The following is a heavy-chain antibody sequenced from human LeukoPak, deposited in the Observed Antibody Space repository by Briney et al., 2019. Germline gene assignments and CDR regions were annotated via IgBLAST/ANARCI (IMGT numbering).Heavy chain of an antibody. J-gene: IGHJ6*02. V-gene: IGHV5-51*01. CDR2: IYPGDSDT. D-gene: IGHD3-3*01. CDR3: ARHLGYDSFYGMDV. CDR1: GYSFTRNW. Sequence: GESLKITCKGSGYSFTRNWIGWVRQMPGKGLEWMGIIYPGDSDTRHSPSFQGRVTISADKSISTAYLQWSSLKASDTAMYYCARHLGYDSFYGMDVWGQGTTVTVSS.